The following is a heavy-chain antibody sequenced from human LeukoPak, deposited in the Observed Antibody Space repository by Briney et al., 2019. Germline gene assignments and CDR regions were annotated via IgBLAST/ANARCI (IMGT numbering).Heavy chain of an antibody. D-gene: IGHD5-12*01. V-gene: IGHV5-51*01. J-gene: IGHJ5*02. CDR2: IYPGDSNT. Sequence: GESLKISCKGSGFTFTNYWIAWVRQMPGRGLEYMGFIYPGDSNTRYSPSFQGQVTISADKSISTAYLQWSSLKASDTAMYYCARHRISDYDSGVSWCDPWGQGTLVTVSS. CDR1: GFTFTNYW. CDR3: ARHRISDYDSGVSWCDP.